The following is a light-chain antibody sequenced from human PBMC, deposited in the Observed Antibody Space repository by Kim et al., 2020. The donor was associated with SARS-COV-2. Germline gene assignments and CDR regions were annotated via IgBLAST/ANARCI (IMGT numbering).Light chain of an antibody. CDR1: SGSVSTNYD. Sequence: QTVVTQEPSLSVSPGGTVTLTCGFTSGSVSTNYDPSWYQQTPGQAPRTLIYSTNTRSSGVPDRFSGSILGNKAALTITGAQADDESDYYCVLYMGAGVSVFGGGTQLTVL. CDR3: VLYMGAGVSV. V-gene: IGLV8-61*01. CDR2: STN. J-gene: IGLJ3*02.